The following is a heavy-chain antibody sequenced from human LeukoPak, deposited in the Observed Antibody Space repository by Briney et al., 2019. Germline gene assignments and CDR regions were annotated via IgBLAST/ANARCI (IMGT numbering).Heavy chain of an antibody. CDR2: IYTSGST. J-gene: IGHJ6*03. CDR1: GGSISSYY. CDR3: ARATREPYYYGSGSYNRGRYYYYMDV. Sequence: SETLSLTCTVSGGSISSYYWSWIRQPAGKGLEWIGRIYTSGSTNYNPSLKGRVTMSVDTSKNQFSLKLSSVTAADTAVYYCARATREPYYYGSGSYNRGRYYYYMDVWGKGTTVTVSS. D-gene: IGHD3-10*01. V-gene: IGHV4-4*07.